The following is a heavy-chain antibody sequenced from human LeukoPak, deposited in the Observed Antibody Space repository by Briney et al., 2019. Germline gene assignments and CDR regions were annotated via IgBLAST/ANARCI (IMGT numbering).Heavy chain of an antibody. CDR2: ISAYNGNT. D-gene: IGHD2-21*01. CDR3: ARDRKWWGYDAFDI. Sequence: GASVKVSCKASGYTFTSYGISWVLQAPGQGLEWMGWISAYNGNTNYAQKLQGRVTMTTDTSTSTAYMELRSLRSDDTAVYYCARDRKWWGYDAFDIWGQGTMVTVSS. V-gene: IGHV1-18*01. CDR1: GYTFTSYG. J-gene: IGHJ3*02.